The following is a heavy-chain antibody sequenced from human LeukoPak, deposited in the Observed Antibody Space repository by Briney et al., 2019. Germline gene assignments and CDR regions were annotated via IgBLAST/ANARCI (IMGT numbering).Heavy chain of an antibody. Sequence: PGGSLRLSCAASGFTFSSYGMHWVRQAPGKGLEWVAFIRYDGSNKYYADSVKGRFTISRDNSKNTLYLQMNSLRAEDTAVYYCAKPTSSSSVAFDIWGQGTMVTVSS. D-gene: IGHD6-6*01. J-gene: IGHJ3*02. CDR3: AKPTSSSSVAFDI. CDR2: IRYDGSNK. V-gene: IGHV3-30*02. CDR1: GFTFSSYG.